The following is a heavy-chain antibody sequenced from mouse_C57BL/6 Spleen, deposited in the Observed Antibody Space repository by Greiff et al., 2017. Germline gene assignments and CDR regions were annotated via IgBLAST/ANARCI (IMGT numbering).Heavy chain of an antibody. CDR1: GYTFTSYG. CDR2: IYPRSGNT. Sequence: QVQLKQSGAELARPGASVKLSCKASGYTFTSYGISWVKQRTGQGLEWIGEIYPRSGNTYYNEKFKGKATLTADKSSSTAYMELRSLTSEDSAVYFCARWDGKALYAMDYWGQGTSVTVSS. CDR3: ARWDGKALYAMDY. D-gene: IGHD2-1*01. V-gene: IGHV1-81*01. J-gene: IGHJ4*01.